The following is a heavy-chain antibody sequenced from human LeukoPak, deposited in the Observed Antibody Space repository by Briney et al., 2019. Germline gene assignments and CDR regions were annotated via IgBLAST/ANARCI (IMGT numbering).Heavy chain of an antibody. CDR3: ATIRVYGSGSYLPDYYFDY. CDR1: GYTLTELS. D-gene: IGHD3-10*01. V-gene: IGHV1-24*01. J-gene: IGHJ4*02. CDR2: FDPEDGET. Sequence: ASVKVSCKVSGYTLTELSMHWVRQAPGKGLEWMGGFDPEDGETIYAQKFQGRVTTTEDTSTDTAYMELSSLRSEDTAVYYCATIRVYGSGSYLPDYYFDYWGQGTLVTVSS.